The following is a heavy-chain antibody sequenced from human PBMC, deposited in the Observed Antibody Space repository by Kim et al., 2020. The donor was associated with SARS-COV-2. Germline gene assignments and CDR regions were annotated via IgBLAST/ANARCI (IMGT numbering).Heavy chain of an antibody. CDR2: VSYEGRNT. Sequence: GGSLRLSCVASGFTFSNYGMHWVRQAPGKGLEWVAIVSYEGRNTFYAGSVKGRFTISRDTSKNTLYLQMNSLRTEDTALYYCVKEAAFTTIVVDYYFDYWGQGTLVTVSS. CDR1: GFTFSNYG. D-gene: IGHD3-22*01. CDR3: VKEAAFTTIVVDYYFDY. J-gene: IGHJ4*02. V-gene: IGHV3-30*18.